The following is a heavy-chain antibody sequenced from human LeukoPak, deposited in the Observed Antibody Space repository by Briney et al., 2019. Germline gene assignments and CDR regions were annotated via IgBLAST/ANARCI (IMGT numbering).Heavy chain of an antibody. J-gene: IGHJ4*02. Sequence: GGSLRPSCAASGFTFSSYSMNWVRQAPGKGLEWVSVIYSGGSTYYADSVKGRFTISRDNSKNTLYLQMNSLRAEDTAVYYCARDLLDYGGNFYFDYWGQGALVTVSS. V-gene: IGHV3-66*01. D-gene: IGHD4-23*01. CDR2: IYSGGST. CDR1: GFTFSSYS. CDR3: ARDLLDYGGNFYFDY.